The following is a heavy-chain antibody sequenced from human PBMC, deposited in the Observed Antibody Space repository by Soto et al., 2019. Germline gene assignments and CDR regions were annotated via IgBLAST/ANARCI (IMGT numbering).Heavy chain of an antibody. V-gene: IGHV3-23*01. Sequence: GGSLRLSCAASGFTFSSYAMSWVRQAPGKGLEWVSAISGSGGSTYYADSVKGRFTISRDNSKNTLYLQMNSLRAEDTAVYYYAKGNDILTGYYVPGYWGQGPWSPSPQ. CDR2: ISGSGGST. CDR1: GFTFSSYA. J-gene: IGHJ4*02. D-gene: IGHD3-9*01. CDR3: AKGNDILTGYYVPGY.